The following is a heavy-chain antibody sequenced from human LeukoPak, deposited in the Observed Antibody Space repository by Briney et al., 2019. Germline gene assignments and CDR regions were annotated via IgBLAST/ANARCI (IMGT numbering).Heavy chain of an antibody. CDR1: GGSISSSSYY. J-gene: IGHJ6*03. V-gene: IGHV4-39*01. CDR3: ARQGYDFWSGYPGHYYYYMYV. CDR2: IYYSGST. D-gene: IGHD3-3*01. Sequence: SETLCLTCTVSGGSISSSSYYWGWIRQPPGKGLEWIGSIYYSGSTYYNPSLKSRVTISVDTSKNQFSLKLSSVTAADTAVYYCARQGYDFWSGYPGHYYYYMYVWGKGTTVTVSS.